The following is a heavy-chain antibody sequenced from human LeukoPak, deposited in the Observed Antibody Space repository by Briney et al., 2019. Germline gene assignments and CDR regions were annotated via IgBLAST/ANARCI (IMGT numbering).Heavy chain of an antibody. CDR1: GFTXSXFG. CDR2: ISYDGSIK. D-gene: IGHD1-1*01. J-gene: IGHJ4*02. V-gene: IGHV3-30*18. CDR3: AKANWDDEYIFDY. Sequence: GGSLRLXCAASGFTXSXFGIHWVRXXPGKGLEWVATISYDGSIKYYADSVKGRFTISRDNYKNTLYLQMNSLRAEETAVYYCAKANWDDEYIFDYWGQGTLVTVSS.